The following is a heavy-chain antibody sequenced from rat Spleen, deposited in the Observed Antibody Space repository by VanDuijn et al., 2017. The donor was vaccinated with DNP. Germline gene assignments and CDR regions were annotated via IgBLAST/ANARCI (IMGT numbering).Heavy chain of an antibody. CDR3: ARWGFMDA. CDR2: IRYDGGST. D-gene: IGHD1-12*02. V-gene: IGHV5-20*01. Sequence: EVQLVESGGGLVQPGRSLKLSCAASKFTFSDYYMAWVRQAPTKGLEWVASIRYDGGSTYYRDSVKGRFTISRDHAKSSLYLQMDSLRSEDTATYYCARWGFMDAWGQGTSVTVSS. J-gene: IGHJ4*01. CDR1: KFTFSDYY.